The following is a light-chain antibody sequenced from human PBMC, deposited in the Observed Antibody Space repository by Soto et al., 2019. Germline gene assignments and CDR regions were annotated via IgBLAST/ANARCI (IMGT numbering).Light chain of an antibody. Sequence: DIQMTQSPSTLSASVGDRVTITCRASQTISNWLAWYQQKPGKAPKPLIYDAAKLESGVPSRFSGSGSGTEFTLTISSLQPDDFGTYYCQQYNSYAFTFGPGTKVDIK. CDR1: QTISNW. CDR2: DAA. V-gene: IGKV1-5*01. CDR3: QQYNSYAFT. J-gene: IGKJ3*01.